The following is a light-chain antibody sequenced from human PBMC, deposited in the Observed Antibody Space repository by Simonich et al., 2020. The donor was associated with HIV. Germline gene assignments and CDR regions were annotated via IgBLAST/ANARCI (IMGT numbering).Light chain of an antibody. V-gene: IGKV3-15*01. CDR2: GTS. Sequence: EIVMTQSPATLSVSPGERATPSCRASQSVSSNLAQYQQKLGHAPRLLIYGTSPRATGIPARFSGSGSGTEFTLTITSMQSEDLALYYCQQYNNWPTFGGGTKVEIK. CDR3: QQYNNWPT. CDR1: QSVSSN. J-gene: IGKJ4*01.